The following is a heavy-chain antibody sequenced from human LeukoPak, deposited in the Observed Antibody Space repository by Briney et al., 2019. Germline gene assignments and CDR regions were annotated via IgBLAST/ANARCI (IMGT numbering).Heavy chain of an antibody. D-gene: IGHD5-18*01. J-gene: IGHJ4*02. V-gene: IGHV3-66*01. CDR2: IYSAGTT. CDR3: ARAQGGKIQLWDYYFDY. CDR1: GFTVSDNY. Sequence: PGGSLRLSCAASGFTVSDNYIGWVRQAPGKGLEWVALIYSAGTTHADSVRGRFTISRDKSKNMLYLQMNSLRAEDTAVYFCARAQGGKIQLWDYYFDYWGQGTLVTVSS.